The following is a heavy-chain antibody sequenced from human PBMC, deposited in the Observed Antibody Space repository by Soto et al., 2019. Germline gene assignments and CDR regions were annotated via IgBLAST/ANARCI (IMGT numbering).Heavy chain of an antibody. J-gene: IGHJ4*02. CDR2: IFYSGVT. D-gene: IGHD6-19*01. V-gene: IGHV4-59*01. CDR1: GGSISGYY. CDR3: ARVGSSGWSPDY. Sequence: PSETLSLTCTVSGGSISGYYWTWIRQPPGKGLEWIGYIFYSGVTNYNPSLKSRVTLPIDTSKNQFSLKLRSVTAADTAVYYCARVGSSGWSPDYWGRGTLVTVSS.